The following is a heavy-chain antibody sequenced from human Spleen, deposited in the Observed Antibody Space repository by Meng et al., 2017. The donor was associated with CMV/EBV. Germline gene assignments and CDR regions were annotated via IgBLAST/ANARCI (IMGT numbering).Heavy chain of an antibody. CDR3: VRDLWFPSYYNGMDV. V-gene: IGHV3-7*01. D-gene: IGHD2-21*01. J-gene: IGHJ6*02. CDR1: GFTFSSYG. Sequence: GESLKISCAASGFTFSSYGMHWVRQAPGKGLEWVANIKQDGSEKYYVDSVRGRFTISRDNAKNTLYLQMNSLRAEDTAVYYCVRDLWFPSYYNGMDVWGQGTTVTVSS. CDR2: IKQDGSEK.